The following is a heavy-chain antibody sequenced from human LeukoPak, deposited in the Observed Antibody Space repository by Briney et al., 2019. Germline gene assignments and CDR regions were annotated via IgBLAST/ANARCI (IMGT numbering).Heavy chain of an antibody. Sequence: SETLSLTCTVSGGSISSYYWSWIRQPAGKGLEWIGRIYTSGSTYYNPSLKSRVTMSVDTSKNQFSLKLTSVTAADTAVYYCARAHCTNGVCSFDYWGQGTLVTVSS. D-gene: IGHD2-8*01. CDR2: IYTSGST. CDR1: GGSISSYY. CDR3: ARAHCTNGVCSFDY. V-gene: IGHV4-4*07. J-gene: IGHJ4*02.